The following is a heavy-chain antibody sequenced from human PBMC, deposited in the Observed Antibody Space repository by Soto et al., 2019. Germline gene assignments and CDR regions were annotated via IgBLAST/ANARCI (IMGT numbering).Heavy chain of an antibody. CDR1: GGTFSSYA. CDR3: ARVKVVGATSAFDI. D-gene: IGHD1-26*01. CDR2: IIPIFGTA. Sequence: SVKVSCKASGGTFSSYAISWVRQAPGQGLEWMGGIIPIFGTANYAQKLQGRVTITADESTSTAYMELSSLRSEDTAVYYCARVKVVGATSAFDIWGQGTMVTVSS. J-gene: IGHJ3*02. V-gene: IGHV1-69*13.